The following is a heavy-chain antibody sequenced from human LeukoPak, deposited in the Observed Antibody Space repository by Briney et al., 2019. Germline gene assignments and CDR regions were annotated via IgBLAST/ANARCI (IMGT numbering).Heavy chain of an antibody. V-gene: IGHV3-33*06. J-gene: IGHJ3*02. Sequence: PGRSLRLSCAASGFTFSSYGMLWVRQAPGKGLEWVAVIWYDGSNKYYADSVKGRFTIYRDNSKNTLYLQMNSLRAEDTAVYYCAKGLVCELDAFDIWGQGTMVTVSS. D-gene: IGHD1-26*01. CDR1: GFTFSSYG. CDR2: IWYDGSNK. CDR3: AKGLVCELDAFDI.